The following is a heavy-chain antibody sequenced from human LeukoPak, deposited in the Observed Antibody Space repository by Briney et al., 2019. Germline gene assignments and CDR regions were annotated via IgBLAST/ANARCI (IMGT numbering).Heavy chain of an antibody. CDR1: GFTFSDYA. V-gene: IGHV3-33*01. J-gene: IGHJ3*01. CDR2: IGYDGNNK. CDR3: ARDRFMVRGVMVGSFDL. D-gene: IGHD3-10*01. Sequence: PGRSLRLSCAAPGFTFSDYAMHWVRQAPGKGLEWVAVIGYDGNNKYDADSVKGRFTISRDNSKNMMYLQMNSLRAEDTAVYYCARDRFMVRGVMVGSFDLWGQGTMVTVSS.